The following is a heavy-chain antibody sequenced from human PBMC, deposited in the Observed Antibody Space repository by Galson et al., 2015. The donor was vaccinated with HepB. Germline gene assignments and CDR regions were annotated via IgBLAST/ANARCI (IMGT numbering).Heavy chain of an antibody. V-gene: IGHV3-30*18. CDR3: AKPRSRFLEWYWFDP. CDR1: GFTFSSYG. D-gene: IGHD3-3*01. CDR2: ISYDGSNK. J-gene: IGHJ5*02. Sequence: SLRLSCAASGFTFSSYGMHWVRQAPGKGLEWVAVISYDGSNKYYADSVKGRFTISRDNSKNTLYLQMNSLRAEDTAVYYCAKPRSRFLEWYWFDPWGQGTLVTVSS.